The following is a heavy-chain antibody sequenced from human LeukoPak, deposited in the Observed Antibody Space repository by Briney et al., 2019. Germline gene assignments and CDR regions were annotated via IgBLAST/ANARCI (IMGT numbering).Heavy chain of an antibody. CDR1: RFTFGTYG. Sequence: GGSLRLSCAASRFTFGTYGVHWVRQAPGKGLEWVAVVSFDGSNKYYADSVKGRFTISRDNYKDTLYLQMNSLRAEDTAVYYCARDQVASVVTGVIAWGPKKRPFNSHGVDVWGQGTTVIVSS. V-gene: IGHV3-30-3*01. CDR2: VSFDGSNK. J-gene: IGHJ6*02. D-gene: IGHD2-15*01. CDR3: ARDQVASVVTGVIAWGPKKRPFNSHGVDV.